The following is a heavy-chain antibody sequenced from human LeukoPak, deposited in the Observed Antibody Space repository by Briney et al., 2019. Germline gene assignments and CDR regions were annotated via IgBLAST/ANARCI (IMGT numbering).Heavy chain of an antibody. D-gene: IGHD5-12*01. CDR1: GFTFSNYN. V-gene: IGHV3-48*01. Sequence: GGSLRLSCAASGFTFSNYNMNWVRQVPGKGLEWVSYISSGSSTIYYADSVKGRFTISRDNAKNSLYLQMYTLRAEDTAVYYCATSGIWWLLDYWGQGTLVTVSS. J-gene: IGHJ4*02. CDR2: ISSGSSTI. CDR3: ATSGIWWLLDY.